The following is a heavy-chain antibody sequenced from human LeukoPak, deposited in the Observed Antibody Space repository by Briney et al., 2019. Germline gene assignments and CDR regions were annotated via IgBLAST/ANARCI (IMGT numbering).Heavy chain of an antibody. D-gene: IGHD6-19*01. J-gene: IGHJ3*02. CDR3: ASGVLSIAVAGRGDAFDI. V-gene: IGHV1-8*01. CDR1: GYTFTSYD. Sequence: ASVKVSCKASGYTFTSYDINWVRQATGQGLEWMGWMNPNSGNTGYAQKFQGRVTMTRNTSISTAYMELSSLRSDDTAVYYCASGVLSIAVAGRGDAFDIWGQGTMVTVSS. CDR2: MNPNSGNT.